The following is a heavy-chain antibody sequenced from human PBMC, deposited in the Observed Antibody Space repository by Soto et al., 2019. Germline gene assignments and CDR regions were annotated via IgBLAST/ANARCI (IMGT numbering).Heavy chain of an antibody. Sequence: GGSLRLSCAASGVTFISYWMSWVRQAPGKGLEWVANINQDGSEKYYVDSVKGRFTISRDNAKNSLYLQMNSLRAEDTAVYYCARDVIAVAATFDYWGQGTRVTVSS. J-gene: IGHJ4*02. CDR1: GVTFISYW. V-gene: IGHV3-7*03. CDR3: ARDVIAVAATFDY. CDR2: INQDGSEK. D-gene: IGHD6-19*01.